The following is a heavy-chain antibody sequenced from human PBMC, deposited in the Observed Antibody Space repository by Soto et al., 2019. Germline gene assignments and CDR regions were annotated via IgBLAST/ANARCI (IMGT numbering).Heavy chain of an antibody. V-gene: IGHV5-10-1*01. J-gene: IGHJ6*02. CDR3: ARLAAAAVIRYGMDV. D-gene: IGHD6-13*01. CDR2: IDPSDSYT. Sequence: GESLKISCKGSGYSFTSYWISWVRQMPGKGLEWMRRIDPSDSYTNYSPSFQGHVTISADKSISTAYLQWSSLKASDTAMYYCARLAAAAVIRYGMDVWGQGTTVTVSS. CDR1: GYSFTSYW.